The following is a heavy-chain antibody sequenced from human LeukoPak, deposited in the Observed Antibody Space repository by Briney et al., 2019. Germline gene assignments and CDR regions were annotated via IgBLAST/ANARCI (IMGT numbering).Heavy chain of an antibody. D-gene: IGHD2-21*02. CDR1: GYTFTGYY. J-gene: IGHJ4*02. Sequence: GASVKVSCKASGYTFTGYYMHWVRQAPGQGLEWMGWINPNSGGTNYAQKFQGRVTMTRDTSISTAYMELSRLRSDDTAVYYCARGDWSHIVVVTAITGGLFHWGQGTLVTVSS. CDR3: ARGDWSHIVVVTAITGGLFH. V-gene: IGHV1-2*02. CDR2: INPNSGGT.